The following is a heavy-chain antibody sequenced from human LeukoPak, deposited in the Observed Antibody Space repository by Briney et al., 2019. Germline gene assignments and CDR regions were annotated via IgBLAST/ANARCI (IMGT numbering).Heavy chain of an antibody. J-gene: IGHJ4*02. Sequence: PSETLPLTCTVSGGSISSSSYYWGWIRQPPGKGLEWIGSIYYSGSTYYNPSLKSRVTISVDTSKNQFSLKLSSVTAADTAVYYCARREYSSSSAFDYWGQGTLVTVSS. V-gene: IGHV4-39*01. CDR3: ARREYSSSSAFDY. CDR1: GGSISSSSYY. D-gene: IGHD6-6*01. CDR2: IYYSGST.